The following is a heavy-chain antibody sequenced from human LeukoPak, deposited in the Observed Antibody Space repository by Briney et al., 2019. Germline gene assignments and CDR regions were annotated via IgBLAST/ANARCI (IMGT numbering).Heavy chain of an antibody. CDR2: IKPDGSER. V-gene: IGHV3-7*01. CDR3: ARDWGAYYHFFDP. D-gene: IGHD3-22*01. Sequence: GGSLRLSCEASGFSMSVYWMSWVRQPPGKGLEWVGNIKPDGSERNYMDSVKGRFTISRDNAKKSLYLQMNSLRAEDTAVYYCARDWGAYYHFFDPWGQGALVTVSS. CDR1: GFSMSVYW. J-gene: IGHJ5*02.